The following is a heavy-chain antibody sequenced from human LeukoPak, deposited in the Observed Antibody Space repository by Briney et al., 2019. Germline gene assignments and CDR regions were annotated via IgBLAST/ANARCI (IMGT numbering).Heavy chain of an antibody. V-gene: IGHV3-48*01. Sequence: GGSLRLSCAASGFTFRTYGMNWVRQAPGKGLEWISYINSNSDTVHYSNSVEGRFTISRDNSKNTLYLQMNSLRAEDTAVYYCARGYCSGGSCFFDYWGQGTLVTVSS. J-gene: IGHJ4*02. CDR1: GFTFRTYG. D-gene: IGHD2-15*01. CDR3: ARGYCSGGSCFFDY. CDR2: INSNSDTV.